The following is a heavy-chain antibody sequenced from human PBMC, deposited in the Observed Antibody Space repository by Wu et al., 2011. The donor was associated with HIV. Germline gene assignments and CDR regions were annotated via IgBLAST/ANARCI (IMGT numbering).Heavy chain of an antibody. CDR3: VRAVAGSGWFDP. V-gene: IGHV1-46*01. J-gene: IGHJ5*02. Sequence: NLQGRVTMTSDTSTNTVYMELTSLRSDDTAVYYCVRAVAGSGWFDPWGQGTLVTVSS. D-gene: IGHD6-19*01.